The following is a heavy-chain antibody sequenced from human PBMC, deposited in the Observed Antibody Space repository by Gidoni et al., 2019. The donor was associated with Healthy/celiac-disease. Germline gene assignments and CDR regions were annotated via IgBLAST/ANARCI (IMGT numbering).Heavy chain of an antibody. CDR1: GYTFTSPY. V-gene: IGHV1-8*01. D-gene: IGHD2-2*01. CDR2: MNPNSGNT. CDR3: ARGQVVPAAIYYYGMDV. Sequence: VHLVQSGAEVKKPGASVKVSCKASGYTFTSPYTNWVRQATGQGLEWMGWMNPNSGNTGYAQKFQGRVTMTRNTSISTAYMELSSLRSEDTAVYYCARGQVVPAAIYYYGMDVWGQGTTVTVSS. J-gene: IGHJ6*02.